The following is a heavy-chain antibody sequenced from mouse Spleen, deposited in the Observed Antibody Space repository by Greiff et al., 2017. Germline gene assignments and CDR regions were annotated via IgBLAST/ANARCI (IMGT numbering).Heavy chain of an antibody. CDR3: AKEGEWLLRGAMDY. Sequence: VQLVESGPGLVQPSQSLSITCTVSGFSLTSYGVHWVRQSPGKGLEWLGVIWRGGSTDYNAAFMSRLSITKDNSKSQVFFKMNSLQADDTAIYYCAKEGEWLLRGAMDYWGQGTSVTVSS. CDR1: GFSLTSYG. V-gene: IGHV2-5*01. D-gene: IGHD2-3*01. J-gene: IGHJ4*01. CDR2: IWRGGST.